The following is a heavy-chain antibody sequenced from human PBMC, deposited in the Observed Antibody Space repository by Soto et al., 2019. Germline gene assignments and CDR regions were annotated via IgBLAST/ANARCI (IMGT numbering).Heavy chain of an antibody. J-gene: IGHJ4*02. Sequence: QVRLVQSGADVKKPGASVKVSCQASGYSFIAYYVHWVRQAPGQGLEWMGWIDPNTGDTKYSQNFQGRVTMTRDTSISTAHMELSKLRSDDTAIYYCARDAFYYASTQGDGKVDYWGQGTLVTVSS. D-gene: IGHD3-10*01. CDR3: ARDAFYYASTQGDGKVDY. CDR1: GYSFIAYY. CDR2: IDPNTGDT. V-gene: IGHV1-2*02.